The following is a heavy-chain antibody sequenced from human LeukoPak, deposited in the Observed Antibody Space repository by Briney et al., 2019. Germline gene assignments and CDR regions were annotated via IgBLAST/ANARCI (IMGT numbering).Heavy chain of an antibody. D-gene: IGHD2-15*01. CDR1: GFTFSSYW. J-gene: IGHJ4*02. V-gene: IGHV3-74*01. Sequence: PGGSLRLSCAASGFTFSSYWMHWVRQAPGKGLVWVSRISSEGSSISYADSVKGRFTISRDNAKNTLYLQMNSLRAEDTAVYYCASIPPVTAVVAANYWGQGTLVTVSS. CDR2: ISSEGSSI. CDR3: ASIPPVTAVVAANY.